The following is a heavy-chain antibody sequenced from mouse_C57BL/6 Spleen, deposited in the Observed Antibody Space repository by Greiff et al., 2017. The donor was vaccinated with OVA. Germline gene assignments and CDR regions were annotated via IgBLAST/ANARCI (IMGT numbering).Heavy chain of an antibody. CDR2: IYPGDGDT. CDR3: ARGPPITTVERGYAMDY. D-gene: IGHD1-1*01. CDR1: GYAFSSSW. Sequence: VQLVESGPELVKPGASVKISCKASGYAFSSSWMNWVKQRPGKGLEWIGRIYPGDGDTNYNGKFKGKATLTADKSSSTAYMQLSSLTSEDSAVYFCARGPPITTVERGYAMDYWGQGTSVTVSS. V-gene: IGHV1-82*01. J-gene: IGHJ4*01.